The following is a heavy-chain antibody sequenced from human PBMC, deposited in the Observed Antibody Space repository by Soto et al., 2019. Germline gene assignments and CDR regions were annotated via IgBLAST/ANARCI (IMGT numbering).Heavy chain of an antibody. J-gene: IGHJ6*02. CDR2: IIPIFGTA. V-gene: IGHV1-69*13. CDR3: ARDTPGKTLRGYYYGMDV. D-gene: IGHD5-12*01. Sequence: SVKVSCKASGGTFSSYAISWVRQAPGQGLEWMGGIIPIFGTANYAQKFQGRVTITADESTSTAYMELSSLRSEDTAVYYCARDTPGKTLRGYYYGMDVWGQGTTVTVSS. CDR1: GGTFSSYA.